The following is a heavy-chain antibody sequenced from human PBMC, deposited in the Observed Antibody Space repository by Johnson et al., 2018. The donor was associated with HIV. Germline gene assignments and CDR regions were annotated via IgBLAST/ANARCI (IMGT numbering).Heavy chain of an antibody. Sequence: VQVVESGGGVVRPGGSLRLSCAASGFTFNDYGMSWVRQAPGKGLEWVSGLNWNGGSTYYADSVKGRFTISRDNAKNTLFLQMNSLRAEDTALYYCARGVGATTVAAFDIWGQGTMVTVSS. CDR1: GFTFNDYG. J-gene: IGHJ3*02. V-gene: IGHV3-20*04. D-gene: IGHD1-26*01. CDR3: ARGVGATTVAAFDI. CDR2: LNWNGGST.